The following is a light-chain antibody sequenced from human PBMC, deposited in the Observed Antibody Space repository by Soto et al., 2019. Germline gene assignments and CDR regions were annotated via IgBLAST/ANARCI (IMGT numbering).Light chain of an antibody. J-gene: IGLJ2*01. CDR2: GNT. Sequence: QSVLTQPPSVSGAPGQRVTISCTGSSSNIGADFDVHWYQQFPGTAPKLLIYGNTNRPSGVPDRFSGSKSGTSASLAITGLQAEDEADYYCQSYDSSLSGSVFGGGTQLTVL. CDR1: SSNIGADFD. V-gene: IGLV1-40*01. CDR3: QSYDSSLSGSV.